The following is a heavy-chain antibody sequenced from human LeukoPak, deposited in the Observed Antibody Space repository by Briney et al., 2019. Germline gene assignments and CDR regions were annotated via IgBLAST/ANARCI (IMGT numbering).Heavy chain of an antibody. D-gene: IGHD1-1*01. CDR3: ARYVPVRTGTTRASFDH. V-gene: IGHV4-34*01. CDR2: IRHNGDT. J-gene: IGHJ4*02. CDR1: GGSFSDYD. Sequence: PSETLSLTCAVYGGSFSDYDWSWIRQAPGKGLEWIGEIRHNGDTNFDPSLKSRFSMSIDTSRGQFSLNLRSVTAADTAVYYCARYVPVRTGTTRASFDHWGQGTLVTVSS.